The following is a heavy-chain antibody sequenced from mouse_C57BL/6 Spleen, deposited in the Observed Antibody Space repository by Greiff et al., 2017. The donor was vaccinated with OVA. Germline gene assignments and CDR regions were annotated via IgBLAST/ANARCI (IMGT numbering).Heavy chain of an antibody. CDR3: ARLDYERGMDY. CDR1: GYTFTSYG. D-gene: IGHD2-4*01. CDR2: IYPRSGNT. Sequence: VQLQQSGAELARPGASVKLSCKASGYTFTSYGISWVKQRTGQGLEWNGEIYPRSGNTYYNEKFKGKATLTADKSSSTAYMELRSLTSEDSAVYFCARLDYERGMDYWGQGTSVTVSS. V-gene: IGHV1-81*01. J-gene: IGHJ4*01.